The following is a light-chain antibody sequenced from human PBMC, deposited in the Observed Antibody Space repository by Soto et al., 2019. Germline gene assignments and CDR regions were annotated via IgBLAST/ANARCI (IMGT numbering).Light chain of an antibody. V-gene: IGKV3-20*01. CDR2: GAS. J-gene: IGKJ2*01. CDR1: QSVSSSY. CDR3: QQYGSSPHT. Sequence: EIVWTQSPGTLSLSPGERATLSCRASQSVSSSYLAWYQHKPGQAPRLLIYGASSRATGIPDRFGGSGSGTDFTLTISRLEPEDCAVYYCQQYGSSPHTCGQGTKLEIK.